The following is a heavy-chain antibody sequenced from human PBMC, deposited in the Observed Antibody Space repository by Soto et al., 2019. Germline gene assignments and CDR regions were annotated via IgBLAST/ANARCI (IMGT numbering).Heavy chain of an antibody. D-gene: IGHD2-15*01. CDR1: GFTFSSYA. J-gene: IGHJ4*02. CDR3: AKERFYCNGGSYYSELDY. CDR2: ISGSGGST. V-gene: IGHV3-23*01. Sequence: EVQLLESGGGLVQPGGSLRLSCAASGFTFSSYAMSWVRQAPGKGLEWVSAISGSGGSTYYADSVKGRFTISRDNSKNTLYLQIHSLRDEDTAVYYCAKERFYCNGGSYYSELDYWGKGTPVTVSS.